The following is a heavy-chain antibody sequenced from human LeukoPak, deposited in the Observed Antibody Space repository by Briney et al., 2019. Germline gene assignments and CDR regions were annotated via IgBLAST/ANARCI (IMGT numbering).Heavy chain of an antibody. Sequence: SETLSLTCAVYGGSFSSYYWSWIRQPPGRGLEWIGEINHSGSTNYNPSLKSRVTISVDTSKNQFSLKLSSVTAADTAVYYCAKDYGSSWAWDGYGMDVWGQGTTVTVSS. V-gene: IGHV4-34*01. CDR3: AKDYGSSWAWDGYGMDV. D-gene: IGHD6-13*01. J-gene: IGHJ6*02. CDR1: GGSFSSYY. CDR2: INHSGST.